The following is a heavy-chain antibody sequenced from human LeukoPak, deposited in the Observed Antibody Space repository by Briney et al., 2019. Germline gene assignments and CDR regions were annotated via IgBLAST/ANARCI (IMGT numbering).Heavy chain of an antibody. Sequence: GGSLRLSREDSGFTFADYGLSWVRQAPGKGPQWVAGINWSGDNTFYADSVKGRFTIFRDNTKKTLYLQMDNLRGDDTATYYCARDLSSNWSNLGYWGQGTLVAVSS. CDR2: INWSGDNT. V-gene: IGHV3-20*04. CDR3: ARDLSSNWSNLGY. CDR1: GFTFADYG. J-gene: IGHJ4*02. D-gene: IGHD6-13*01.